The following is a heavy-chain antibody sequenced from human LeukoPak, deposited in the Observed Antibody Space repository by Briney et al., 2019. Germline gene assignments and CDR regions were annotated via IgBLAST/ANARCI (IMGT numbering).Heavy chain of an antibody. Sequence: GGSLRLSCSASGFTFSSYAMHWVRQAPGKGLEWVSYISSSGSTIYYADSVKGRFTISRDNAKNSLYLQMNSLRAEDTAVYYCARDVGGTTVTTWGAFDIWGQGTMVTVSS. D-gene: IGHD4-17*01. J-gene: IGHJ3*02. V-gene: IGHV3-48*03. CDR2: ISSSGSTI. CDR3: ARDVGGTTVTTWGAFDI. CDR1: GFTFSSYA.